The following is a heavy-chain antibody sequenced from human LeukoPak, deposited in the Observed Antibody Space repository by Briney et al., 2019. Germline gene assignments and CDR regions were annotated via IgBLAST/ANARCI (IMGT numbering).Heavy chain of an antibody. V-gene: IGHV3-21*01. CDR1: GFTFSSYS. CDR2: ISSSSSYI. J-gene: IGHJ4*02. D-gene: IGHD3-16*02. Sequence: PGGSLRLSCAASGFTFSSYSMTWVRQAPGKGLEWVSSISSSSSYIYYADSVKGRFTISRDNAKNSLYLQMNSLRAEDTAVYYCAREYDYVWGSYRYIFDYWGQGTLVTVSS. CDR3: AREYDYVWGSYRYIFDY.